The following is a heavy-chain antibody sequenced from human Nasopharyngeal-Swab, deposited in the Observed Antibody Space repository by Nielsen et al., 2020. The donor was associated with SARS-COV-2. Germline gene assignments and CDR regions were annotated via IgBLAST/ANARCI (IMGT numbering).Heavy chain of an antibody. D-gene: IGHD3-9*01. V-gene: IGHV4-59*07. Sequence: SDTLSLTCTVSGGSISTYYWSWIRQPPGKGPEWIGYVYHSGSTDYNPSLKSRVTISVDTSKNQFSLKLSSVTAADTAVYYCARYNILTGWGYWGQGTLVTVSS. CDR1: GGSISTYY. J-gene: IGHJ4*02. CDR2: VYHSGST. CDR3: ARYNILTGWGY.